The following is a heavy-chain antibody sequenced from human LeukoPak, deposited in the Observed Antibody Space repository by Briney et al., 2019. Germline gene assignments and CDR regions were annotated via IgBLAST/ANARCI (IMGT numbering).Heavy chain of an antibody. Sequence: TGGSLRLSCAASGFRFSAHSVHWVRQAPGKGLEWVAFISYDGKIKQYADSVKGRFTISRDNSKNTLFLQMNSLGTGDTAMYYCSRNPEMEYWFDPWGQGTLVTVSS. V-gene: IGHV3-30*04. CDR3: SRNPEMEYWFDP. CDR1: GFRFSAHS. CDR2: ISYDGKIK. J-gene: IGHJ5*02. D-gene: IGHD1-1*01.